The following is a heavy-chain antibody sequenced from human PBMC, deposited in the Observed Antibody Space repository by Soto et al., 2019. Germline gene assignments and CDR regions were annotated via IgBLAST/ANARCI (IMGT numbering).Heavy chain of an antibody. CDR3: VRGSYLDS. J-gene: IGHJ4*02. Sequence: QVQLQESGPGLVKPSENLSRTCTVSGGSISSYYCTWIRHPPGKGLEWIGYIYNTDSGGTNYIPSLKRRVSIPRAMSKNQFPLKLSLVTAADAAVYYCVRGSYLDSWGQGALVTVSS. CDR1: GGSISSYY. CDR2: IYNTDSGGT. V-gene: IGHV4-59*01.